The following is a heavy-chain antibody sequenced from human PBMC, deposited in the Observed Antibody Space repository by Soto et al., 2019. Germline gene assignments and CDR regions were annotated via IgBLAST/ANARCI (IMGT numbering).Heavy chain of an antibody. CDR2: ISGSGGST. J-gene: IGHJ6*02. D-gene: IGHD3-10*01. CDR1: GFTFSSYA. V-gene: IGHV3-23*01. CDR3: AKDLRFGEFGNYGMDV. Sequence: PGGSLRLSCAASGFTFSSYAMSWVRQAPGKGLEWVSAISGSGGSTYYADSVKGRFTISRDNSKNTLYLQMNSLRAEDTAVYYCAKDLRFGEFGNYGMDVWGQGTTVTVSS.